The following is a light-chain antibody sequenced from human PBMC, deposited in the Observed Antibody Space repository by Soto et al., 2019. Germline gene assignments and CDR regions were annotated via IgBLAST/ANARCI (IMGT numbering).Light chain of an antibody. CDR2: GAS. J-gene: IGKJ1*01. Sequence: EVVLTQSPGTLSLSPRERATLSCRASQSVSNNYLAWYQHKPGQAPRLLIYGASNRAPGIPDRFSGSGSGPDFTLTISRLEPEDFAVXXXQQYAASPRTFGQGTLVEVK. CDR1: QSVSNNY. CDR3: QQYAASPRT. V-gene: IGKV3-20*01.